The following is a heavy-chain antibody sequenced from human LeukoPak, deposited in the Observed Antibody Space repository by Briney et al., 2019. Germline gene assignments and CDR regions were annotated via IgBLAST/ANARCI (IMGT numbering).Heavy chain of an antibody. Sequence: KPSQTLSLTCTVSGGSISSGGYYWSWIRQHPGKGLEWIGYIYYSGSTYYNPSLKSRVTISVDTSKNQFSLKLSSVTAADTAMYYCARREISGPLDYWGQGTLVTVSS. CDR2: IYYSGST. V-gene: IGHV4-31*03. D-gene: IGHD6-19*01. CDR1: GGSISSGGYY. CDR3: ARREISGPLDY. J-gene: IGHJ4*02.